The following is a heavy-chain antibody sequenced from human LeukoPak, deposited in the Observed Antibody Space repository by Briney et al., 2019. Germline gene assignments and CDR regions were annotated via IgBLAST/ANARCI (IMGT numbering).Heavy chain of an antibody. CDR1: GYTFTSYD. CDR3: ARVVPAAGDAFDI. J-gene: IGHJ3*02. Sequence: ASVKVSCKASGYTFTSYDINWVRQATGQGLEWMGWMNPNSGNTGYAQKFQGRVTMTRNTSISTAYMELSSLRSEDTAVYYCARVVPAAGDAFDIWGQGTMVTVSS. D-gene: IGHD2-2*01. V-gene: IGHV1-8*01. CDR2: MNPNSGNT.